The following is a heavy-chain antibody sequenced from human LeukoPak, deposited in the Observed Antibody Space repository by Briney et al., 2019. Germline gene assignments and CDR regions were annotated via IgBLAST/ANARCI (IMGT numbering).Heavy chain of an antibody. CDR1: GGSISSYY. CDR3: ACGITGTTYFDY. J-gene: IGHJ4*02. CDR2: IYYSGST. D-gene: IGHD1-7*01. V-gene: IGHV4-59*01. Sequence: SETLSLTCTVSGGSISSYYWSWIRQPPGKGLEWIGYIYYSGSTNYNPSLKSRVTISVDTSKNQFSLKLSSATAADTAVYYCACGITGTTYFDYWGQGTLVTVSS.